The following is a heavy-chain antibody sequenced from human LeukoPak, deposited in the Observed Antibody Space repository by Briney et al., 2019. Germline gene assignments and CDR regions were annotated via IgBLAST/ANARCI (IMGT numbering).Heavy chain of an antibody. J-gene: IGHJ4*02. CDR1: GFTFSSYG. CDR2: IRYDGSNK. Sequence: PGGSLRLSCAASGFTFSSYGMHWVRQAPGKGLEWVAFIRYDGSNKYYADSVKGRFTISRDNSKNTLYLQMNSLRAEDTAVYYCARGDNSGWSHNDYWGQGTLVTVSS. D-gene: IGHD6-19*01. CDR3: ARGDNSGWSHNDY. V-gene: IGHV3-30*02.